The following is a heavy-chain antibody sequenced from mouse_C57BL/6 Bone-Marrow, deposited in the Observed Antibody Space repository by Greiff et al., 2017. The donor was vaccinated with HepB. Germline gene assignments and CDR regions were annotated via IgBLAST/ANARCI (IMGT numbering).Heavy chain of an antibody. CDR1: GYTFTSYW. J-gene: IGHJ1*03. CDR3: ARSYYYGTWYFDV. D-gene: IGHD1-1*01. V-gene: IGHV1-52*01. CDR2: IDPSDSET. Sequence: QVQLQQSGAELVRPGSSVKLSCKASGYTFTSYWMHWVKQRPIQGLEWIGNIDPSDSETHYNQKFKDKATLTVDKSSSTAYMQLSSLTSEDSAVYYCARSYYYGTWYFDVWGTGTTVTVSS.